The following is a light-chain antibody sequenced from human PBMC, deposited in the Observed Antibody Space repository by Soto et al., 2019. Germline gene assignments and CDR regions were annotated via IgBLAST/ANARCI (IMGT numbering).Light chain of an antibody. V-gene: IGLV1-47*02. CDR1: NSNSGSNY. J-gene: IGLJ3*02. Sequence: QTVVTQPPSASGTPGQRVTISCSGSNSNSGSNYVYWYQQFPGTAPKLLIYSNIQRPSGVPARFSGSKSGTTAYLAISGLRSEDEVDYYCAAWDNSLNGRVFGGGTKLTVL. CDR3: AAWDNSLNGRV. CDR2: SNI.